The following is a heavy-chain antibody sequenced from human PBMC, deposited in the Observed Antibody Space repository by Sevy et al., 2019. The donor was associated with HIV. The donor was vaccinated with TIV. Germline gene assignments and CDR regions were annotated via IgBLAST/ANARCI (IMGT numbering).Heavy chain of an antibody. CDR2: ISAYNGNT. CDR1: GYTFTSYG. CDR3: ARVGSILLAVAGRIDY. V-gene: IGHV1-18*01. D-gene: IGHD6-19*01. J-gene: IGHJ4*02. Sequence: ASVKVSCKASGYTFTSYGISWVRQAPGQGLEWMGWISAYNGNTNYAQKLQGRVTMTTDTSTSTAYMELRSLGSDDTAVYYCARVGSILLAVAGRIDYWGQGTLVTVSS.